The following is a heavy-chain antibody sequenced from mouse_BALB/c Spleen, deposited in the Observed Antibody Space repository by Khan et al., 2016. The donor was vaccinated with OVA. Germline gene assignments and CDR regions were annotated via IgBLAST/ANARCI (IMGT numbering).Heavy chain of an antibody. CDR3: ALSLLLYAMDY. V-gene: IGHV14-3*02. CDR2: IDPANGNT. D-gene: IGHD1-2*01. Sequence: VQLKQSGTEFVKPGASVRLSCTATGFNIKNTYIHWVKQRPEQRLEWIGRIDPANGNTKYDPRFQGKASITSDTSSNSAYLQLSSLTSEDTAVYYCALSLLLYAMDYWGQGTSVTVSS. CDR1: GFNIKNTY. J-gene: IGHJ4*01.